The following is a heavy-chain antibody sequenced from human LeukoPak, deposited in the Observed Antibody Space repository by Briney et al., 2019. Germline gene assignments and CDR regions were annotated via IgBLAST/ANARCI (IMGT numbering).Heavy chain of an antibody. CDR3: ARLTMVRGLDY. D-gene: IGHD3-10*01. CDR2: IYSGGST. CDR1: GLTVGSNY. J-gene: IGHJ4*02. Sequence: GGSLRLSCAASGLTVGSNYMSWVRQAPGKGLEWVSIIYSGGSTYYADSVKGRFTISRDNSKNNLYLQMNSLRAEDTAVYYCARLTMVRGLDYWGQGTLVTVSS. V-gene: IGHV3-53*01.